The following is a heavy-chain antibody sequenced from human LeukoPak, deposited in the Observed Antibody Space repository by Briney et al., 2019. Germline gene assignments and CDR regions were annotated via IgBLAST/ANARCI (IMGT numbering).Heavy chain of an antibody. D-gene: IGHD3-22*01. CDR3: ARDYYDSSGYCLDY. J-gene: IGHJ4*02. CDR2: ISSSGSTI. V-gene: IGHV3-11*01. Sequence: GGSLRLSCAASGFTFSDYYMSWIRQAPGKGLEWVSHISSSGSTIYYADSVKGRFTISRDNAKNSLYLQMYSLRAEDTAVYYCARDYYDSSGYCLDYWGQGTLVTVSS. CDR1: GFTFSDYY.